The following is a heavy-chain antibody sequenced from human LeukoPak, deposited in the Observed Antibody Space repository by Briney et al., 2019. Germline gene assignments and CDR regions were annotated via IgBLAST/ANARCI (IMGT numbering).Heavy chain of an antibody. Sequence: SVKVSCKASGGTFNNYAITWVRQAPGQGLEWMGGIIPVFGTTNYAQKFQDRVTITADESTTTAYMELSSLRSEDTAVYYCAREVPTVLLPTAMMGWFGPWGQGTLVTVSS. CDR2: IIPVFGTT. J-gene: IGHJ5*02. D-gene: IGHD2-2*01. CDR3: AREVPTVLLPTAMMGWFGP. CDR1: GGTFNNYA. V-gene: IGHV1-69*01.